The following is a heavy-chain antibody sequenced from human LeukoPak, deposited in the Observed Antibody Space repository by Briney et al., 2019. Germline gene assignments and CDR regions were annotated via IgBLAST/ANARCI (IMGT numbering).Heavy chain of an antibody. Sequence: SETLSLTCSVSGGSISGYYWSWIRQPAGKGLECIGRISSSGSTNYNPSLKSRVTMSVDTSKNQFSLKLSSVTAADTAVYYCARERKQYYDYVWGSYRYTGYFDYWGQGTLVTVSS. CDR1: GGSISGYY. D-gene: IGHD3-16*02. V-gene: IGHV4-4*07. CDR2: ISSSGST. J-gene: IGHJ4*02. CDR3: ARERKQYYDYVWGSYRYTGYFDY.